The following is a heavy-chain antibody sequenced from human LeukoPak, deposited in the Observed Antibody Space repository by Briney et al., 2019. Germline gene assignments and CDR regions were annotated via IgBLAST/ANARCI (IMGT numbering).Heavy chain of an antibody. D-gene: IGHD4-17*01. Sequence: SETLSLTCAVSGGSMSGYYWNWIRQPPGKGLEWIANIHYNGRTNYNPSLKSRVTITIDTSKNQFSLRLNSVTAADTAVYYCIRTGEVTTVCDSWGQGNLVTVSS. CDR3: IRTGEVTTVCDS. J-gene: IGHJ4*02. V-gene: IGHV4-59*08. CDR2: IHYNGRT. CDR1: GGSMSGYY.